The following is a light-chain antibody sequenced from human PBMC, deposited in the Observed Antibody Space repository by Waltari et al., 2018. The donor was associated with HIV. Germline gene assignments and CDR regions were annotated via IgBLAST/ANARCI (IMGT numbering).Light chain of an antibody. Sequence: DIVMTQSPDSLVVSLGERATINCKSSQSVLYSSNNKNYLAWYQQKPGQPPNLLIYWASTRESGVPDRFSGSGSGTDFTLTISSLQAEDVAVYYCQQYYSTPLTFGGGTKVEIK. CDR2: WAS. J-gene: IGKJ4*01. CDR1: QSVLYSSNNKNY. CDR3: QQYYSTPLT. V-gene: IGKV4-1*01.